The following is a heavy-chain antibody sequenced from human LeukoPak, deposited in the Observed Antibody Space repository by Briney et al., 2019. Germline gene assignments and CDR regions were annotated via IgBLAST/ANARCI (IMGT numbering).Heavy chain of an antibody. CDR3: AKESPHFDY. V-gene: IGHV3-23*01. Sequence: GGSLRLSCAVSDFALRSYAMSWVRQAPGKGLEWVLSISAVTYYADSVKGRFTISRDNPKNTLNLQMNGLRAEDAAVYYCAKESPHFDYWGQGTLVTVSS. CDR2: ISAVT. CDR1: DFALRSYA. J-gene: IGHJ4*02.